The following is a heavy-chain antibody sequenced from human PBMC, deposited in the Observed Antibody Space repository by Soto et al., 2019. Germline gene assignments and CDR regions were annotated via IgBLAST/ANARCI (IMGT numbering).Heavy chain of an antibody. D-gene: IGHD2-2*01. CDR3: ARAAYCSSTSCVQDV. Sequence: EGSLRVCCAASGFTFSSYGMNWVRQAAGKGLEWVSSISSSRSYIYYADSVRGRFTISRDNAKNSLYLQMNSLRAEDTAVYYWARAAYCSSTSCVQDVWGQRTSDTVS. V-gene: IGHV3-21*01. CDR1: GFTFSSYG. CDR2: ISSSRSYI. J-gene: IGHJ6*02.